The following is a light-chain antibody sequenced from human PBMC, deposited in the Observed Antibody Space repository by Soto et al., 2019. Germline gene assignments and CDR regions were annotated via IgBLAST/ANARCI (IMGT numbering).Light chain of an antibody. Sequence: EIMLTQSPVTLSLSPGERATLSCRASQSVSSYLAWYQQKPGQAPRLLIYDASNRATGIPARVSGSGSGTDFTLTISSLEPEDFAVYYCQQRTNWYTFGQGTKLEIK. V-gene: IGKV3-11*01. J-gene: IGKJ2*01. CDR3: QQRTNWYT. CDR1: QSVSSY. CDR2: DAS.